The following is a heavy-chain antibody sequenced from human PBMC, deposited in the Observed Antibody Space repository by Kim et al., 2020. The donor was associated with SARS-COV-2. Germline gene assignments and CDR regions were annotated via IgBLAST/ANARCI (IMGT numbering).Heavy chain of an antibody. CDR2: IYYSGST. CDR1: GGSISSSSSY. Sequence: SETLSLTCTVSGGSISSSSSYWGWIRQPPGKGLEWIGSIYYSGSTYYNPSLKSRVTISVDTSKNQFSLKLSSVTAADAAVYYCARYGDYSYLYFDLWGRGSLVTVSS. CDR3: ARYGDYSYLYFDL. D-gene: IGHD4-17*01. V-gene: IGHV4-39*01. J-gene: IGHJ2*01.